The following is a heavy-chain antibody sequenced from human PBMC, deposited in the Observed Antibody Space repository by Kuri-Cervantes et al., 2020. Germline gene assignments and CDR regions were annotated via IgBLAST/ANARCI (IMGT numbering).Heavy chain of an antibody. D-gene: IGHD6-13*01. CDR1: GGSLSGYY. J-gene: IGHJ4*02. Sequence: SETLSLTCAVYGGSLSGYYWNWIRQPPGKGLEWIGEINHSGSTKYNPSLKSRVTISVDTSKNQISLKLNSVTAADTAVYYCARGSSRWDSWGQGALVTVSS. CDR3: ARGSSRWDS. V-gene: IGHV4-34*01. CDR2: INHSGST.